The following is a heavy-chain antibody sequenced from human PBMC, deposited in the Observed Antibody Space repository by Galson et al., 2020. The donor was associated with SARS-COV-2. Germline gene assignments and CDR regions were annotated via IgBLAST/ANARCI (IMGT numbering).Heavy chain of an antibody. CDR2: IKQDGSEK. D-gene: IGHD6-13*01. CDR3: ARDLGLSSYSSSRNGGMDV. Sequence: PGGSLRLSCAASGFTFSSYWMSWVRQAPGKGLEWVANIKQDGSEKYYVDSVKGRFTISRDNAKNSLYLQMNSLRAEDTAVYYCARDLGLSSYSSSRNGGMDVWGQGTTVTVSS. CDR1: GFTFSSYW. J-gene: IGHJ6*02. V-gene: IGHV3-7*01.